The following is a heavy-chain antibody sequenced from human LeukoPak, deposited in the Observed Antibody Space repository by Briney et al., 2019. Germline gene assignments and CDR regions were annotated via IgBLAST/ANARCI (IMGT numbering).Heavy chain of an antibody. CDR2: IYYSGST. J-gene: IGHJ4*02. CDR1: GGSISSGDYY. CDR3: AGSRRDGYNFDY. Sequence: SETLSLTCTVSGGSISSGDYYWSWIRQPPGKGLEWIGYIYYSGSTYYNPSLKGRVTISVDTSKNQFSLKLSSVTAADTAVYYCAGSRRDGYNFDYWGQGTLVTVSS. V-gene: IGHV4-30-4*08. D-gene: IGHD5-24*01.